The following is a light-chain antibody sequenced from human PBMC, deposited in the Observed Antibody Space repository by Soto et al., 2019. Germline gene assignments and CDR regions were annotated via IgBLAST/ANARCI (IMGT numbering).Light chain of an antibody. CDR3: VQTVQVPGT. V-gene: IGKV2D-29*01. J-gene: IGKJ1*01. CDR1: QSLLYSDGKTY. Sequence: LVMTQTPLSLSVTPGQPASISCKSGQSLLYSDGKTYLSWYLQKPGQPPQLLIYEVSNRFSGVXEXXSCSGSRTDCTRHISRVEAEDVGVYYCVQTVQVPGTVGQGTRVEI. CDR2: EVS.